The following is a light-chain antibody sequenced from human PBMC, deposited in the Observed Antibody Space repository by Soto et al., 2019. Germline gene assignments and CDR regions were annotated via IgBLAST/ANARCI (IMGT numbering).Light chain of an antibody. V-gene: IGKV3-15*01. Sequence: EIVMTQSPDTLSVSQEERATLSCRASQSVSSNLAWYQQKPGQAPRLLIYGASTRATGIPARFSGSGSGTEFTLTISSLQSEDFALYYCQQYNNWPRTFGQGTKVEIK. CDR2: GAS. J-gene: IGKJ1*01. CDR3: QQYNNWPRT. CDR1: QSVSSN.